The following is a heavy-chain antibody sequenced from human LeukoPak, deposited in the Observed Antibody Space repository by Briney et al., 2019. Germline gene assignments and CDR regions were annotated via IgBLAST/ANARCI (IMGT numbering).Heavy chain of an antibody. CDR1: GFTFSTYS. D-gene: IGHD6-25*01. Sequence: GGSLRLSCAASGFTFSTYSMTWVRQAPGKGLEWISYISSSSNTIYYTNSVKGRFIVSRDNAKNSLYLQMNSLRAEDTAVYYCARDRLRHFEYWGQGTLVTVSP. J-gene: IGHJ4*02. CDR2: ISSSSNTI. V-gene: IGHV3-48*01. CDR3: ARDRLRHFEY.